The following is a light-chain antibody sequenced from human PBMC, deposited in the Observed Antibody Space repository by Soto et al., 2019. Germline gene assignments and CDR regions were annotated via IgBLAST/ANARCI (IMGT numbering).Light chain of an antibody. CDR1: QSVSSSY. CDR2: GAS. V-gene: IGKV3-20*01. CDR3: QQYGSSPPT. J-gene: IGKJ3*01. Sequence: EIVLTQSPGTLSLSPGERATLSCRASQSVSSSYLAWYQQKPGQAPRLLIYGASSRATGIPDRFSGSGDGTDFILTISRLEHEDFVVYYCQQYGSSPPTFGPGTKVDIK.